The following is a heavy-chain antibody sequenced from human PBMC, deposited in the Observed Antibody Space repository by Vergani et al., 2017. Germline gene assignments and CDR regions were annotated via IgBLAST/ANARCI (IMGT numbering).Heavy chain of an antibody. D-gene: IGHD3-22*01. CDR2: VYYTGST. J-gene: IGHJ4*02. V-gene: IGHV4-59*01. CDR3: AREVNYYDSSGYHVFDY. CDR1: GAAIKDFY. Sequence: QVQLQESGPGLVKPSETLSLTCTVSGAAIKDFYWSWFRQPPGKGLEWIGYVYYTGSTTYNPSLKSRVTISVDTSNNQFSLRMTSLTAADTAVYYCAREVNYYDSSGYHVFDYWGQGTLVTVSS.